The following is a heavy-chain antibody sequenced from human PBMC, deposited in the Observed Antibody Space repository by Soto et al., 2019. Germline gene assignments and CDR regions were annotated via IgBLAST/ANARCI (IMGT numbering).Heavy chain of an antibody. V-gene: IGHV3-23*01. CDR2: ISGSGGST. J-gene: IGHJ6*02. Sequence: PGGSLRLSCAASGFTFSSYAMSWVRQAPGKGLEWVSAISGSGGSTYYADSVKGRFTISRDNAKNSVSLQMNSLRAEDTAVYYCAREYTAWPLAYGLDVWGQGTTVTV. CDR1: GFTFSSYA. D-gene: IGHD2-2*02. CDR3: AREYTAWPLAYGLDV.